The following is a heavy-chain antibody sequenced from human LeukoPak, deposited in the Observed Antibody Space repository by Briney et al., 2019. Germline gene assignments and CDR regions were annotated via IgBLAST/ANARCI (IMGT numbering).Heavy chain of an antibody. Sequence: SETLSLTCTVSGGSISSYYWSWIRQPPGKGLEWIGYIYHSGSTNYNPSLKSRVTISVDTSKNQFSLKLNSVTAADTAVYYCARGLLDGYTHPAAFDIWGQGTMVTVSS. CDR2: IYHSGST. CDR1: GGSISSYY. V-gene: IGHV4-59*01. J-gene: IGHJ3*02. CDR3: ARGLLDGYTHPAAFDI. D-gene: IGHD5-24*01.